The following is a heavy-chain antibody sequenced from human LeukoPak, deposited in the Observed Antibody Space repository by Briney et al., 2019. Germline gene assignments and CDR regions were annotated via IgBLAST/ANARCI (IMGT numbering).Heavy chain of an antibody. CDR1: GGSFSGYY. CDR3: ARSATMVRGYDY. J-gene: IGHJ4*02. D-gene: IGHD3-10*01. CDR2: INHSGST. Sequence: SETLPLTCAVYGGSFSGYYWSWIRQPPGKGLEWIGEINHSGSTNYNPSLKSRVTISVDTSKNQFSLKLSSVTAADTAVYYCARSATMVRGYDYWGQGTLVTVSS. V-gene: IGHV4-34*01.